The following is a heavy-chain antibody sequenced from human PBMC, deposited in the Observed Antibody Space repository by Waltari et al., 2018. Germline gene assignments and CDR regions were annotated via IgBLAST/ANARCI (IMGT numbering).Heavy chain of an antibody. CDR1: GGSISSGSYS. CDR2: IYTSGST. Sequence: QVQLQESGPGLVKPSQTLSLTCTVPGGSISSGSYSWSWIRQPAGKGLEWIGYIYTSGSTNYNPSLKSRVTISVDTSKNQFSLKLSSVTAADTAVYYCARGDYGDYKNNWFDPWGQGTLVTVSS. V-gene: IGHV4-61*09. J-gene: IGHJ5*02. CDR3: ARGDYGDYKNNWFDP. D-gene: IGHD4-17*01.